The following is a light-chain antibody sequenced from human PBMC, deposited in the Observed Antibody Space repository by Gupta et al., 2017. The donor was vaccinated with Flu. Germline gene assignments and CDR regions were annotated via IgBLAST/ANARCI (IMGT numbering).Light chain of an antibody. CDR1: ENISNY. CDR2: AAS. V-gene: IGKV1-39*01. CDR3: QQSDSSPRT. Sequence: IQMTQSPSSLSAFVGDRVTLTCRASENISNYLNWYQQKQGKAPKLLIYAASSLQSGVPSRLSGSGSGTEFTLTISSLQGEDHASYYCQQSDSSPRTFGQGTRVEIK. J-gene: IGKJ1*01.